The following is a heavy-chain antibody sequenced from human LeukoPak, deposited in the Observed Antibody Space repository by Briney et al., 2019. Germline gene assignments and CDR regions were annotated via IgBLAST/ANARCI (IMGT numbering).Heavy chain of an antibody. V-gene: IGHV1-69*01. Sequence: SVKVSCKASGDTFSSYAISWVRQAPGQGLEWMGGIIPIFGTPRYAQKFQGRVTITADESTSTAYMELSSLTSEDTAVYYCASLKGYDFWSGYYGWGQGTRVTASS. CDR3: ASLKGYDFWSGYYG. D-gene: IGHD3-3*01. J-gene: IGHJ4*02. CDR1: GDTFSSYA. CDR2: IIPIFGTP.